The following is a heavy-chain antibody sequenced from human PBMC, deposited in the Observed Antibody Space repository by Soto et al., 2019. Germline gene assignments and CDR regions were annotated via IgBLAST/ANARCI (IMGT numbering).Heavy chain of an antibody. CDR2: TYYRSRWLF. D-gene: IGHD4-4*01. Sequence: SQPLSLTCAISGDSVSGDTASWNWIRQSPSRGLEWLARTYYRSRWLFDYAASVKSRVMLNADSSQNQVSLQLNSLSLEDTAVYCCARGGLQYFDSGVQGTLLTFSS. CDR3: ARGGLQYFDS. J-gene: IGHJ4*02. V-gene: IGHV6-1*01. CDR1: GDSVSGDTAS.